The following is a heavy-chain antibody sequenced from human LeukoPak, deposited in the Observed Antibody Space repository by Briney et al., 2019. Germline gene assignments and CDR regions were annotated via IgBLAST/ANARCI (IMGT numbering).Heavy chain of an antibody. Sequence: ASVRVSCKSSGYTFTANHIHWVRQAPAQGLEWMGRINPNSGGTIYAQEFQGRVIMTRDTSITTGYMELSRLRSDDTAVYYCASGSGTYSPDYWGQGTLVTVSS. CDR3: ASGSGTYSPDY. CDR2: INPNSGGT. V-gene: IGHV1-2*06. CDR1: GYTFTANH. D-gene: IGHD3-10*01. J-gene: IGHJ4*02.